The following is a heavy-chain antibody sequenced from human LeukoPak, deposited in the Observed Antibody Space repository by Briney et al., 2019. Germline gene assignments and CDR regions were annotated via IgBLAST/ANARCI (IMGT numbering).Heavy chain of an antibody. J-gene: IGHJ4*02. CDR1: GYTFTSYG. CDR2: NSAYDGNT. V-gene: IGHV1-18*01. Sequence: ASVKVSCKASGYTFTSYGIIWVRQAPGQGLEWMGWNSAYDGNTNYAQKLQGRVTMTTDTSMSTAYMELRSLRSDDTAVYYCARAALYCSVGTCYSGKFDYWGQGTLVTVSS. CDR3: ARAALYCSVGTCYSGKFDY. D-gene: IGHD2-15*01.